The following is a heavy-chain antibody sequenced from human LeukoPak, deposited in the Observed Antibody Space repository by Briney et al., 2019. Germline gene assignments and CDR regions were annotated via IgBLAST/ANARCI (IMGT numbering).Heavy chain of an antibody. CDR2: ISGSGGST. V-gene: IGHV3-23*01. Sequence: GGSLRLSCAASGFTFSNYAMSWVRQAPGKGLEWVSDISGSGGSTYYADSVKGRFTISRDNSKNTVYLQMNSLRAEDTAVYYCATYYYDSGSYYMNDWGQGTLVTVSS. CDR3: ATYYYDSGSYYMND. J-gene: IGHJ4*02. D-gene: IGHD3-10*01. CDR1: GFTFSNYA.